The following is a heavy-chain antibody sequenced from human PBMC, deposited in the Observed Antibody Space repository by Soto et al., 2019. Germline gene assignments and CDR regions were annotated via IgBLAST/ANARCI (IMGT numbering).Heavy chain of an antibody. CDR3: VHPRSTVQIPPT. J-gene: IGHJ5*02. CDR1: GFTFSMFS. D-gene: IGHD4-17*01. V-gene: IGHV3-64D*06. CDR2: ISSNGDST. Sequence: GGSLRLSCSASGFTFSMFSMHWVRQAPGKGLEYVSGISSNGDSTYYADSVKGRFTISRDNSKNTLYLQMSSLRAVDAAVYYCVHPRSTVQIPPTWGQGTLVTVSS.